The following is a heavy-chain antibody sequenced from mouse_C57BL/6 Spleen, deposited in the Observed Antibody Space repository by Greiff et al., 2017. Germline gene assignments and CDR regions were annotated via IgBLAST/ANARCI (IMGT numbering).Heavy chain of an antibody. CDR1: GYSFTDYN. V-gene: IGHV1-39*01. CDR3: AKGDWAMEY. CDR2: LNPNYGTT. Sequence: EVKLMESGPELVKPGASVKISCKASGYSFTDYNMNWVKQSNGKSLEWIGVLNPNYGTTSYNQKFKGKATLTVDQSSSTAYMQLNSLTSEDSAVYYCAKGDWAMEYRGQGTSVTVSS. D-gene: IGHD3-3*01. J-gene: IGHJ4*01.